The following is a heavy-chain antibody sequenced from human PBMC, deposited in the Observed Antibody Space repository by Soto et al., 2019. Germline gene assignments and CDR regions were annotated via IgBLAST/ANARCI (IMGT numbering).Heavy chain of an antibody. D-gene: IGHD6-6*01. CDR2: INPNSGGT. CDR3: AREGVIAARGSYFDY. V-gene: IGHV1-2*04. CDR1: GYTFPGYY. Sequence: ASVKVSCKASGYTFPGYYMHWVRQAPGQGLEWMGWINPNSGGTNYAQKFQGWVTMTRDTSISTAYMELSRLRSDDTAVYYCAREGVIAARGSYFDYWGQGTLVTVSS. J-gene: IGHJ4*02.